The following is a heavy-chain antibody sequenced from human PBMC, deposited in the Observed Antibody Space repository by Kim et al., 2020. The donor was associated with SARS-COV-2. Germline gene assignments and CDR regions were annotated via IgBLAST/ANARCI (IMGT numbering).Heavy chain of an antibody. Sequence: GGSLRLSCAASGFTFSDSAMHWVRQASGKGLEWVGRIRSKGNSYATAYGASVKGRFTISRDDSTNTAHLQMNSLKTEDTAGYYCSRVPPDPASYYDAF. D-gene: IGHD3-10*01. CDR3: SRVPPDPASYYDAF. CDR2: IRSKGNSYAT. J-gene: IGHJ3*01. CDR1: GFTFSDSA. V-gene: IGHV3-73*01.